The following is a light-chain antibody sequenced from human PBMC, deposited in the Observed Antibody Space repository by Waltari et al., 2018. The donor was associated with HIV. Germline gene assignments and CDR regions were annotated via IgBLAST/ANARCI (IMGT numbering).Light chain of an antibody. V-gene: IGLV2-8*01. CDR3: SSYAGSNNPYV. J-gene: IGLJ1*01. CDR1: SSDLGAYNY. Sequence: QSALTQPPSASGSPGQSVTISCTGTSSDLGAYNYVSWYQQHPDKAPKLLIYDVSKRPSGVPDRFSGSKSGITASLTVSVLQTEYEADYYCSSYAGSNNPYVFGTGTKVTVL. CDR2: DVS.